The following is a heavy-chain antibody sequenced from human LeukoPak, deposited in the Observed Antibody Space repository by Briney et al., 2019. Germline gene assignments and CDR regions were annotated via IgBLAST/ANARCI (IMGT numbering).Heavy chain of an antibody. CDR2: IYSGGST. V-gene: IGHV3-53*01. Sequence: PGGSLRLSCAASGFTVSSNYMSWVRQAPGKGLEWVSVIYSGGSTYYADSVKGRFTTSRDNSKNTLYLQMNSLRAEDTAVYYCAVSLRQQPETAIDYWGQGTLVTVSS. CDR3: AVSLRQQPETAIDY. D-gene: IGHD6-13*01. CDR1: GFTVSSNY. J-gene: IGHJ4*02.